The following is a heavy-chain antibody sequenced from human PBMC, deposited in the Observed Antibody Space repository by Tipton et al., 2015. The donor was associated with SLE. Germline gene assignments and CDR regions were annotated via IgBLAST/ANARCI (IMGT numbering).Heavy chain of an antibody. CDR2: IYPGDSDT. Sequence: QLVQSGAEVKKPGESLKISCKGSGYTFTSYWIGWVRQMPGKGLEWMGIIYPGDSDTRYSPSFQGQVTISADKSISTAYLQWSSLKASDTAMYYCARGDIVVVVAATPAFDIWGQGTMVTVSS. J-gene: IGHJ3*02. CDR1: GYTFTSYW. D-gene: IGHD2-15*01. V-gene: IGHV5-51*03. CDR3: ARGDIVVVVAATPAFDI.